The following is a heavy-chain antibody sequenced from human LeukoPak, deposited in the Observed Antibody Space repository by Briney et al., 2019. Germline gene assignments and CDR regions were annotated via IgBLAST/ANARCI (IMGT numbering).Heavy chain of an antibody. Sequence: SVKVSCKASGGTFSSYAISWVRQAPGQGLEWMGGIIPIFGTANYAQKFQGRVTITADESTSTAYMELSSLRSEHTAVYYCAREAGYSYGYGGNWFDPWGQGTLVTVSS. CDR3: AREAGYSYGYGGNWFDP. J-gene: IGHJ5*02. CDR2: IIPIFGTA. V-gene: IGHV1-69*13. D-gene: IGHD5-18*01. CDR1: GGTFSSYA.